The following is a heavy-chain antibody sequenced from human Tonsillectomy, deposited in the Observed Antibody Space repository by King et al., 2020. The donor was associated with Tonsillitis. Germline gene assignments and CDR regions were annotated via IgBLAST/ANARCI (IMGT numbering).Heavy chain of an antibody. V-gene: IGHV1-3*01. J-gene: IGHJ6*02. CDR1: GYTFTSYA. CDR3: ARLCYCSGGSCYSDNYDDGMDV. CDR2: INAGNGNT. D-gene: IGHD2-15*01. Sequence: QLVQSGAEVKKPGASVKVSCKASGYTFTSYAMHWVRQAPGQRLEWMGWINAGNGNTKYSQNFQGRVTITRDTSASTAYMELSSLRSEDTAVFYCARLCYCSGGSCYSDNYDDGMDVWGQGATVTVSS.